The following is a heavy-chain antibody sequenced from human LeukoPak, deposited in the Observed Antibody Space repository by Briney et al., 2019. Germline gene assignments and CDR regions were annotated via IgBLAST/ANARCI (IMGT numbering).Heavy chain of an antibody. CDR1: GFTFSSYA. J-gene: IGHJ4*02. CDR3: AKDGGLWVSAHWGDS. V-gene: IGHV3-23*01. CDR2: ISGSDGST. Sequence: PGGSLRLSYAASGFTFSSYAMSWVRQAPGKGLEWVSAISGSDGSTYYADSVKGRFTVSRDNSKNTLYLQMNSLRAEDTAVYYCAKDGGLWVSAHWGDSWGRGTLVTVSS. D-gene: IGHD7-27*01.